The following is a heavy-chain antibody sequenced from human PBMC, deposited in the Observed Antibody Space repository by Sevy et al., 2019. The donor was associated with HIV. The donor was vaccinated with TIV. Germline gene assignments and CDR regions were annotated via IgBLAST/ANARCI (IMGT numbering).Heavy chain of an antibody. V-gene: IGHV3-9*01. D-gene: IGHD1-26*01. CDR1: GFTFDDYA. Sequence: GGSLRLSCAASGFTFDDYAMHWVRQAPGKGLEWVSGISWNSGSIGYADSVKGRFTISRDNAKNSLYLQMNSLRAEDTALYYCAKDLLGGSYYYGMDVWGQRTTVTVSS. J-gene: IGHJ6*02. CDR3: AKDLLGGSYYYGMDV. CDR2: ISWNSGSI.